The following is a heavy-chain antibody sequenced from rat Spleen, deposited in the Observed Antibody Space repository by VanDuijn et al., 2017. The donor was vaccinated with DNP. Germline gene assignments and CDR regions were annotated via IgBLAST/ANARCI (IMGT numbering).Heavy chain of an antibody. CDR1: GFSFSNYY. V-gene: IGHV5S11*01. D-gene: IGHD1-10*01. J-gene: IGHJ3*01. CDR2: ISTGIGNT. CDR3: ARPIYNNHGGFAY. Sequence: EVQLVESGGGLVQPGRSLKLSCAASGFSFSNYYMAWVRQTPTKGLEWVASISTGIGNTYYRDSVKGRFTISRDNAKSILYLQMDSLRSEETATYYCARPIYNNHGGFAYWGQGTLVTVSS.